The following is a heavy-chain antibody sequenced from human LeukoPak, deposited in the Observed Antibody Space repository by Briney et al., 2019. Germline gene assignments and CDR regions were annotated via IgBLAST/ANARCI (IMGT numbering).Heavy chain of an antibody. J-gene: IGHJ5*01. V-gene: IGHV3-30*02. CDR2: LHSDGRTK. Sequence: GGSLRLSCAASGFRFSGYGMHWVRQAPGKGLEWVAYLHSDGRTKYYADSVKGRFTISRDTSKNTLNLQMNSLRTGDTSVYYFGYFGSGISYTPDSGGQEPLVTAPS. CDR1: GFRFSGYG. D-gene: IGHD3-10*01. CDR3: GYFGSGISYTPDS.